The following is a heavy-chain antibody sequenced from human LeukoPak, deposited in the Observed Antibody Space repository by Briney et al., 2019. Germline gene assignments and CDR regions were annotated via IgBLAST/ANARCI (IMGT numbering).Heavy chain of an antibody. D-gene: IGHD3-10*01. CDR2: IDQSGST. V-gene: IGHV4-30-2*01. CDR3: ARGITMVRGVIRHYYYYGMDV. CDR1: GGSISSGGYS. Sequence: SQTLSLTCAVSGGSISSGGYSWSWIRQPPGKGLEWIGYIDQSGSTYYNPSLKSRVTISVDRSKNQFSLKLSSVTAADTAVYYCARGITMVRGVIRHYYYYGMDVWGKGTTVTVSS. J-gene: IGHJ6*04.